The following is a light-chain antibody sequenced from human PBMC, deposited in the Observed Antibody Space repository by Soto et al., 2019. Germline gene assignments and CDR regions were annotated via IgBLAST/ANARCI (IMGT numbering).Light chain of an antibody. Sequence: QSVLTQPPSASGTPGQRVTISCSGRSSNIGSNFVYWYQHLPGTAPKLAIYRNSQRPSGVPDRFSGSKSGTSASLAISGLQSEDEADYYCAGWDDSLSGYVFGPGTKVTVL. V-gene: IGLV1-47*01. CDR2: RNS. J-gene: IGLJ1*01. CDR3: AGWDDSLSGYV. CDR1: SSNIGSNF.